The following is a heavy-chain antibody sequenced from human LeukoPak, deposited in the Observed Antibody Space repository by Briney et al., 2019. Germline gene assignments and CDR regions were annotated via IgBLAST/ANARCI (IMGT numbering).Heavy chain of an antibody. D-gene: IGHD1-26*01. J-gene: IGHJ3*02. Sequence: GGSLRLSCAASGFRFNTYWMSWVREAPGKGLEWVANIKQDGNEKYYADSVKGRFTISRDNGKNSLDLQMNSLRADDTAVYYCARGGSYLSAFDIWGQGTMVTVSS. CDR3: ARGGSYLSAFDI. V-gene: IGHV3-7*04. CDR2: IKQDGNEK. CDR1: GFRFNTYW.